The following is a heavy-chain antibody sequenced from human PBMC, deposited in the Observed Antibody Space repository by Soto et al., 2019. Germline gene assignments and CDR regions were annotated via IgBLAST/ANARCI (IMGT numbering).Heavy chain of an antibody. J-gene: IGHJ6*02. Sequence: GGSLRLSCAASGFTFANYAMTWVRQAPGKGLEWVSTVSGSAYSTSYSDSVRGRFIISRDNSKNTFYLQMSSLRAEDTAVYYCAKPQTTVTTFYYGLDAWGQGTTVTVSS. CDR2: VSGSAYST. V-gene: IGHV3-23*01. CDR3: AKPQTTVTTFYYGLDA. CDR1: GFTFANYA. D-gene: IGHD4-17*01.